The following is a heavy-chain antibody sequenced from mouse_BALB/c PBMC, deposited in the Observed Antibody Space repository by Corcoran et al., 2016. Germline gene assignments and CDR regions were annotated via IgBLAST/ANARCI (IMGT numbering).Heavy chain of an antibody. CDR2: IDPANGNT. CDR3: ARKYGKGIYYDY. D-gene: IGHD2-10*02. V-gene: IGHV14-3*02. J-gene: IGHJ2*01. Sequence: EVQLQQSGAELVKPGASVKLSCIASGFNIKDTYMHWVKQRPEQGLEWIGRIDPANGNTKYDPKFQGKATITADTSSNTAYLQLSSLTSEDTAVYYCARKYGKGIYYDYWGQGTTLTVSS. CDR1: GFNIKDTY.